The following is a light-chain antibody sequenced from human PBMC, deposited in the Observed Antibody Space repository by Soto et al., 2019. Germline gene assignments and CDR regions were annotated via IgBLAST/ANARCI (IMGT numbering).Light chain of an antibody. Sequence: EIVLTQSPATLSLSPGERATLSCRARQSVSSYLAWYQQKPGQAPRLLIYDASNRATGIPARFSGSGSGTDFTLTISSLEPEDFAVYYCQQRSTWPLTFGGGTKVEIK. J-gene: IGKJ4*01. CDR1: QSVSSY. CDR3: QQRSTWPLT. CDR2: DAS. V-gene: IGKV3-11*01.